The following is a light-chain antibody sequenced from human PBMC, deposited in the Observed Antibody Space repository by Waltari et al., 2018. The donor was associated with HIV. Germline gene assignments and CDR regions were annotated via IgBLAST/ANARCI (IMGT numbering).Light chain of an antibody. CDR2: EVS. J-gene: IGLJ3*02. CDR1: NSDVGGYNL. CDR3: CSYAGSSTWV. Sequence: QPALPQPASVSGSPGQPITTSCTGTNSDVGGYNLVSSYHQHPGKAPKLMIYEVSKRPLCVSNRVSGSKSGNTASLTISGLQAEDEADYYCCSYAGSSTWVFGGGTKLTVL. V-gene: IGLV2-23*02.